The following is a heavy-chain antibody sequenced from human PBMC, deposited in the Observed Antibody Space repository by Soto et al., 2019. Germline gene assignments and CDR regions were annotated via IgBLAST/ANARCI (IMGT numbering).Heavy chain of an antibody. CDR3: ARARFCTSTSCYHYFDS. Sequence: SETLSLTCTVSGGSISSSSWSWIRQPPGRGLEWIGYIYNNGRTDYNPSLKSRVTISVDTSKNHLSLKLSSVTPADTAVYYCARARFCTSTSCYHYFDSWGQGTLVTVSS. J-gene: IGHJ4*02. CDR1: GGSISSSS. D-gene: IGHD2-2*01. V-gene: IGHV4-59*01. CDR2: IYNNGRT.